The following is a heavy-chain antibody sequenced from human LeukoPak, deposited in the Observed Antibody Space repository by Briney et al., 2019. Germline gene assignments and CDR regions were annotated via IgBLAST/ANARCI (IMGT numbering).Heavy chain of an antibody. D-gene: IGHD2-15*01. V-gene: IGHV1-18*01. Sequence: ASVTVSFTSSAYTFIHYGIHRVRQAQGQGQEWLGWISANNGDTNYAQNLQGRVTMTTDTSTSTAYMELRSLTSDDTAVYYCARRGPTPYYYYMDVWGNGTTVTVS. CDR2: ISANNGDT. J-gene: IGHJ6*03. CDR3: ARRGPTPYYYYMDV. CDR1: AYTFIHYG.